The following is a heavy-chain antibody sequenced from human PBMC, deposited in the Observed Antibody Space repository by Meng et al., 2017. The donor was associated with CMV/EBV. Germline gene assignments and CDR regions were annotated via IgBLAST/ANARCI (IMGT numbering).Heavy chain of an antibody. V-gene: IGHV3-23*01. CDR1: GFTFNTYA. J-gene: IGHJ4*02. Sequence: SGFTFNTYAMSCVRRAPGKGLEWVSTIGGSGGTTYYADSVKGRFTISRDNSKNTLYLQMSSLRAEDTAVYYCARNAYNYGYSYYFDYWGQGTLVTVSS. CDR2: IGGSGGTT. CDR3: ARNAYNYGYSYYFDY. D-gene: IGHD5-18*01.